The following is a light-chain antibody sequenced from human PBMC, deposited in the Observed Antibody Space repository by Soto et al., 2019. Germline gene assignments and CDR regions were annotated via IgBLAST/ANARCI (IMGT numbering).Light chain of an antibody. J-gene: IGKJ4*01. CDR1: QNVYNN. CDR3: QHCINWPLT. V-gene: IGKV3-15*01. CDR2: DAS. Sequence: EIVMTQSPATLSASPGEGATLSCKAGQNVYNNLAWYQQRPGQPPRLLIYDASTRATGISARFSGSGYGTECTLTLSSLQSEDFAFYFCQHCINWPLTFGGGPKVEIK.